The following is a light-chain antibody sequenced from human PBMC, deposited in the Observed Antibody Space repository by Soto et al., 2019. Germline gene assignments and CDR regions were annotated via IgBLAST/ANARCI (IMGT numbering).Light chain of an antibody. CDR1: ETVATN. CDR3: QQYFEWPPMT. Sequence: VMTQSPATLSESPGEIATLSCWASETVATNLAWYHQKPGQAPRLLISGASTRAAGISDRFRGSGSGTEFTLTISSLRSEDSAIYYCQQYFEWPPMTFGQGTKVEI. V-gene: IGKV3-15*01. J-gene: IGKJ1*01. CDR2: GAS.